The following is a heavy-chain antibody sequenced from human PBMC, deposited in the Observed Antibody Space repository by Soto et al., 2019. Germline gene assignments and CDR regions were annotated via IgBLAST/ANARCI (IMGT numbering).Heavy chain of an antibody. J-gene: IGHJ4*02. CDR2: INHSGST. CDR1: GGSFSGYY. D-gene: IGHD3-3*01. Sequence: SETLSLTCAVYGGSFSGYYWSWIRQPPGKGLEWIGEINHSGSTNYNPSLKSRVTISVDTSKNQFSLKLSSVTAADTAVYYCARTYYDFWSGYYDYYFDYWGQGTLVTVSS. CDR3: ARTYYDFWSGYYDYYFDY. V-gene: IGHV4-34*01.